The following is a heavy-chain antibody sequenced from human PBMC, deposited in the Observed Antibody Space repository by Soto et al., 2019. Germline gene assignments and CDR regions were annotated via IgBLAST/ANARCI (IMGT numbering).Heavy chain of an antibody. Sequence: SVKVSCKASGGTFSSYAISWVRQAPGQGLEWMGGIIPIFGTANYAQKFQGRVTITADESTSTAYMELSSLRSEDTAVYYCARGTVAGLYCYYGMYVWSQGTTVTVSS. CDR1: GGTFSSYA. D-gene: IGHD6-19*01. V-gene: IGHV1-69*13. CDR2: IIPIFGTA. J-gene: IGHJ6*02. CDR3: ARGTVAGLYCYYGMYV.